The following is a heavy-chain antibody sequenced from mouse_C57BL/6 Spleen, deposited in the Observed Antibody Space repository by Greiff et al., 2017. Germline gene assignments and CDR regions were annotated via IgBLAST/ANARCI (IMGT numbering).Heavy chain of an antibody. CDR1: GYTFTDYY. D-gene: IGHD1-1*01. V-gene: IGHV1-76*01. Sequence: QVHVKQSGAELVRPGASVKLSCKASGYTFTDYYINWVKQRPGQGLEWIARIYPGSGNTYYNEKFKGKATLTAEKSSSTAYMQLSSLTSEDSAVYFCARKAVVEGYFDVWGTGTTVTVSS. J-gene: IGHJ1*03. CDR2: IYPGSGNT. CDR3: ARKAVVEGYFDV.